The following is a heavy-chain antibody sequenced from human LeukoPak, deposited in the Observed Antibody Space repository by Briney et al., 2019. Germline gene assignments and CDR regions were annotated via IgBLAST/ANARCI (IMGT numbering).Heavy chain of an antibody. Sequence: SETLSLTCSVSGASVSSDYWNWIRQSPGRGMEWIGYTHYRGDINYNPSLKSRLTMSVDASSNQVSLKLSSVTAADAAVYYCGRNLGSGSDHWGQGTLVTVSS. J-gene: IGHJ4*02. V-gene: IGHV4-59*02. CDR2: THYRGDI. CDR1: GASVSSDY. D-gene: IGHD3-10*01. CDR3: GRNLGSGSDH.